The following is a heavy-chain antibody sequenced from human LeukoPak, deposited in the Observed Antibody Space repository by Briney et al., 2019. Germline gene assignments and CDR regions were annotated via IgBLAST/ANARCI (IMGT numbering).Heavy chain of an antibody. CDR2: ISSNGGST. CDR1: GFTFSSYA. V-gene: IGHV3-64*01. Sequence: GGSLRLSCAASGFTFSSYAMHWVRQAPGKGLEYVSAISSNGGSTYYANSVKGRFTISRDNSKNTLYLQMGSLRAEDMAVYYCARPYSSGWLPGYFDYWGQGTLVTVSS. J-gene: IGHJ4*02. D-gene: IGHD6-19*01. CDR3: ARPYSSGWLPGYFDY.